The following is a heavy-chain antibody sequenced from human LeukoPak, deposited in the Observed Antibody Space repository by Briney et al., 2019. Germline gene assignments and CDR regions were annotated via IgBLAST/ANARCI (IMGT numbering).Heavy chain of an antibody. V-gene: IGHV3-30*04. Sequence: GGSLRLSCAASGFTFSSYAMHWVRQAPGKGLEWVAVISYDGSNKYYADSVKGRFTISRDHSKNTLYLQMNSLRAEDTAVYYCARDLIAAAGGGWFDPWGQGTLVTVSS. CDR2: ISYDGSNK. D-gene: IGHD6-13*01. J-gene: IGHJ5*02. CDR3: ARDLIAAAGGGWFDP. CDR1: GFTFSSYA.